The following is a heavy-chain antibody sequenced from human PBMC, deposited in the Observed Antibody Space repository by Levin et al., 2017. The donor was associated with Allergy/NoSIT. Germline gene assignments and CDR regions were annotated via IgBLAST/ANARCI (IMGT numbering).Heavy chain of an antibody. CDR1: GFTFSSYW. J-gene: IGHJ4*02. CDR2: INSDGSST. V-gene: IGHV3-74*01. Sequence: GESLKISCAASGFTFSSYWMHWVRQGPGKGLVWVSRINSDGSSTSYADSVKGRFTISRDNAKNTLYLQMNSLRAEDTAVYYCVEAGRGVVAATRMGYWGQGTLVTVSS. D-gene: IGHD2-15*01. CDR3: VEAGRGVVAATRMGY.